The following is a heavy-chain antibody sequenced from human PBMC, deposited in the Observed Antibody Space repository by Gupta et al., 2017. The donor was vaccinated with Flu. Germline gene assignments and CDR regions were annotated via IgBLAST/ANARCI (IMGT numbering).Heavy chain of an antibody. J-gene: IGHJ3*01. D-gene: IGHD3-10*01. CDR3: VRSLRGSDAFDL. CDR2: LYYSGST. V-gene: IGHV4-39*01. Sequence: ISNTNFFWGWIRQLPGKGLEWIASLYYSGSTYQNPSLKSRVTISVDTSKNQFSLEVTSVTAADTAVYYCVRSLRGSDAFDLWGRGTKVTVSS. CDR1: ISNTNFF.